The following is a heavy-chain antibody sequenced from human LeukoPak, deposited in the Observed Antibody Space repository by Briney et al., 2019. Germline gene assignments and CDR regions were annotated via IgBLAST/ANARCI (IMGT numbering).Heavy chain of an antibody. D-gene: IGHD4-17*01. J-gene: IGHJ2*01. V-gene: IGHV3-23*01. Sequence: GGSLRLSCTSSQLTFNRYVMAWVRQAPGKGLEWVSTISASGGTTYYADSVQGRFTISRDNSKNTLYLQMNSLRAEDTAVYYCATLYGDYNWYFDLWGRGTLVTVFS. CDR2: ISASGGTT. CDR1: QLTFNRYV. CDR3: ATLYGDYNWYFDL.